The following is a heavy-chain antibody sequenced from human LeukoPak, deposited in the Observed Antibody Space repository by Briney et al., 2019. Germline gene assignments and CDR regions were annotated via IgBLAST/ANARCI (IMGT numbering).Heavy chain of an antibody. CDR3: ARERYYYDSSGPKTYFDY. V-gene: IGHV4-4*07. CDR1: GGSFSGYY. Sequence: SETLSLTCAVYGGSFSGYYWSWIRQPAGKGLEWIGRIYTSGSTNYNPSLKSRVTMSVDTSKNQFSLKLSSVTAADTAVYYCARERYYYDSSGPKTYFDYWGQGTLVTVSS. D-gene: IGHD3-22*01. J-gene: IGHJ4*02. CDR2: IYTSGST.